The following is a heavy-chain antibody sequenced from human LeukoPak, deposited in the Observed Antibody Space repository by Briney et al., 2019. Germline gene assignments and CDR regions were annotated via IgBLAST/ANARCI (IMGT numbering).Heavy chain of an antibody. J-gene: IGHJ6*02. CDR2: IGTIGDT. V-gene: IGHV3-13*01. CDR3: ARGGSGYHGSGNYADV. D-gene: IGHD3-10*01. Sequence: GGSLRLSCAATGFIFSPYDMHWVGQTTGKGLEWVAGIGTIGDTYYPGSVKGRFTISRDNAKNFLNLQMNSLTVGDTAVYYCARGGSGYHGSGNYADVWGRGTTVTVSS. CDR1: GFIFSPYD.